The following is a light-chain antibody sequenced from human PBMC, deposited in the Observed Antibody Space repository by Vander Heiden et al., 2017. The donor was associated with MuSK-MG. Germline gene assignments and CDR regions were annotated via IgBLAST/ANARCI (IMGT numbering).Light chain of an antibody. Sequence: EIVMTQSPLSLPVAPGEPASISCRSSQNLLNSNGYNYLNWYLQKPGQSPQLPIYLGSNRASGVPDRFSGSGSGTDFTLKISRVEAEDVRVSSCRQGLQTPRTFGPGTKVEIK. CDR2: LGS. CDR3: RQGLQTPRT. CDR1: QNLLNSNGYNY. V-gene: IGKV2-28*01. J-gene: IGKJ1*01.